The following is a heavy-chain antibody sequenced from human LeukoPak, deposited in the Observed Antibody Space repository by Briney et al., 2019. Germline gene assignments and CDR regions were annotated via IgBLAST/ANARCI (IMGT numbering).Heavy chain of an antibody. V-gene: IGHV1-18*01. CDR3: ARDEGVGLEPYFDY. Sequence: ASVKVSCKASGYTFTSYGISWVRQAPGQGLEWMGWISAYNGKTNYAQKLQGRVTMTTDTSTSTAYMELRSLRSDDTAVYYCARDEGVGLEPYFDYWGQGTLVTVSS. CDR1: GYTFTSYG. J-gene: IGHJ4*02. CDR2: ISAYNGKT. D-gene: IGHD3/OR15-3a*01.